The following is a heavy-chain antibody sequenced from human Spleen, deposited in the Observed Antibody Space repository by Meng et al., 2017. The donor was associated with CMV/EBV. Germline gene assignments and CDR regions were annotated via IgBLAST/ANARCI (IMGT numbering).Heavy chain of an antibody. CDR1: GFIFSDYA. D-gene: IGHD3-10*01. Sequence: GGSLRLTCVASGFIFSDYAMSWVRQVPGKGLEWVSAISGDGDTKYYAEFVRGRFTISRDTSKKTMYLPMSSLRAEDTALYYCVKGWIFGRLFEYWGQGTLVTVSS. V-gene: IGHV3-23*01. CDR3: VKGWIFGRLFEY. CDR2: ISGDGDTK. J-gene: IGHJ4*02.